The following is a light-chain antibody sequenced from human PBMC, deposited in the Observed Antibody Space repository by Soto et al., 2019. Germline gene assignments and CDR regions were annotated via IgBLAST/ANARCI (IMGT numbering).Light chain of an antibody. CDR1: SSDVGAYNH. CDR2: EVS. V-gene: IGLV2-8*01. CDR3: ISYAGNNIFV. J-gene: IGLJ1*01. Sequence: QSALTQAPSASGSPGQSVTISCTGTSSDVGAYNHVSWYQQHPCQVPKLMIYEVSKRPSGVPDRFSGSKSGNTASLAVSGLQAEDEADYYCISYAGNNIFVFGTGTKVTVL.